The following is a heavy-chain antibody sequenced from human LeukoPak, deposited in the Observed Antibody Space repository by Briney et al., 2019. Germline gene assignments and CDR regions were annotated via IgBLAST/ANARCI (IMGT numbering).Heavy chain of an antibody. CDR1: GYSISSDNY. J-gene: IGHJ4*02. CDR2: IYYSGST. Sequence: SETLSLTCTVSGYSISSDNYWGWIRQPPGKGLEWIGYIYYSGSTNYNPSLKSRVTISVDTSKNQFSLKLRSVTAADTAVYYCARERAVTTYYYFDYWGQGILVTVPS. D-gene: IGHD4-17*01. CDR3: ARERAVTTYYYFDY. V-gene: IGHV4-61*01.